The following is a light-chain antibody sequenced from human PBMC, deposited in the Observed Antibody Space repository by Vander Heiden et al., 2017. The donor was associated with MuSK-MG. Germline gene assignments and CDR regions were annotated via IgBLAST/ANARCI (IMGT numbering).Light chain of an antibody. CDR2: AAS. CDR1: QGISSW. Sequence: DIQTTQSPSSVSASVGDIVTITCRAGQGISSWLDWYQQNPVKAAKILIYAASSWQSGVASRFSASASVTDFTLRMSSLQPKDIATYYSLLAYTLGITFGGGTKVEIK. J-gene: IGKJ4*01. V-gene: IGKV1-12*01. CDR3: LLAYTLGIT.